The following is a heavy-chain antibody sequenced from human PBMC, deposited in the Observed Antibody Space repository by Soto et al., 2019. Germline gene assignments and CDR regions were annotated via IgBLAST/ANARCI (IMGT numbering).Heavy chain of an antibody. D-gene: IGHD6-19*01. CDR3: ARVSSGWSYFDY. J-gene: IGHJ4*02. CDR1: GGSISSYY. V-gene: IGHV4-59*01. CDR2: IYYSGST. Sequence: PSETLSLTCTVSGGSISSYYWSWIRQPPGKGLEWIGYIYYSGSTNYNPSLKSRVTISVNTSKNQFSLKLTSVTAADTAVYYCARVSSGWSYFDYWGQGTLVPVSP.